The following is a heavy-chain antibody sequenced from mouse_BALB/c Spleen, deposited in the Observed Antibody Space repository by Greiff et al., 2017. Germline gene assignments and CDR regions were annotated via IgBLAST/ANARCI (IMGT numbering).Heavy chain of an antibody. D-gene: IGHD2-2*01. CDR2: ISSGGSYT. Sequence: EVQRVESGGGLVKPGGSLKLSCAASGFTFSSYAMSWVRQSPEKRLEWVAEISSGGSYTYYPDTVTGRFTISRDNAKNTLYLEMSSLRSEDTAMYYCAREDGYDGDYFDYWGQGTTLTVSS. CDR1: GFTFSSYA. V-gene: IGHV5-9-4*01. J-gene: IGHJ2*01. CDR3: AREDGYDGDYFDY.